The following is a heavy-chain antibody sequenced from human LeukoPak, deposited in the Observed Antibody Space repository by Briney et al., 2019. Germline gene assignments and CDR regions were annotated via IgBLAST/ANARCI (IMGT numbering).Heavy chain of an antibody. CDR2: IYYSGST. V-gene: IGHV4-59*01. D-gene: IGHD1-26*01. CDR3: ARVRGGGYDY. J-gene: IGHJ4*02. Sequence: SETLSLTCTVSGGSLSSYYWSWIRQPPGKGLEWIGYIYYSGSTNYNPSLKSRVTISVDTSKNQFSLKLSSVTAADTAVYYCARVRGGGYDYWGQGTLVTVSS. CDR1: GGSLSSYY.